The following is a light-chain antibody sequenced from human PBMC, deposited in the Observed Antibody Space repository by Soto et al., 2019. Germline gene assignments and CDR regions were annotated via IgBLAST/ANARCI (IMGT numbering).Light chain of an antibody. CDR2: GAS. J-gene: IGKJ2*01. V-gene: IGKV3-20*01. CDR3: QQYGSSPPYT. Sequence: ESVLTQSPGTLSLSPGERATLSCRASQSVSSRYLAWYQQKPGQAPRLLMNGASSRATGIPDRFSGSGSGTDFTLTISRLEPEDFAVYYCQQYGSSPPYTFGQGTKLEIK. CDR1: QSVSSRY.